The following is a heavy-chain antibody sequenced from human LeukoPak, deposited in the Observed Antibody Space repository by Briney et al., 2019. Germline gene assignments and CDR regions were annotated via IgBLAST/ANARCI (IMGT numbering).Heavy chain of an antibody. J-gene: IGHJ6*04. CDR3: ASAPTADYHFGMDG. D-gene: IGHD2-21*02. CDR1: AVAASSNY. Sequence: SLRPSCAPSAVAASSNYMSWVRQVPGTGLEWVSVIYSGGSTSYADSVKGLFTISRDNSKNTLYLQMSSLRAEDTAVYYCASAPTADYHFGMDGWGKGATVTV. V-gene: IGHV3-53*01. CDR2: IYSGGST.